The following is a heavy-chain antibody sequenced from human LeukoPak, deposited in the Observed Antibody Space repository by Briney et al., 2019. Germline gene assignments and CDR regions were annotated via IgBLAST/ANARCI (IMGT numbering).Heavy chain of an antibody. J-gene: IGHJ4*02. D-gene: IGHD5-24*01. CDR1: GFTFSSYA. V-gene: IGHV3-23*01. CDR3: AKERDGYILGDYFDY. Sequence: GGSLRLSCAASGFTFSSYAMSWVRQAPGKGLEWVSAISGSGGSTYYADSVKGRFTISRDNSKNTLYLQMNSLRAQDTAVYYCAKERDGYILGDYFDYWGQGTLVTVSS. CDR2: ISGSGGST.